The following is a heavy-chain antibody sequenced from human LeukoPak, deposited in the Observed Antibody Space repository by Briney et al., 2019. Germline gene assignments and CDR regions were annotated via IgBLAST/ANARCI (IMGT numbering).Heavy chain of an antibody. CDR2: INHSGST. CDR3: ARGGVVRGATDY. V-gene: IGHV4-34*01. J-gene: IGHJ4*02. D-gene: IGHD3-10*01. CDR1: GGSFSGYY. Sequence: SETLSLTFAVYGGSFSGYYWSWIRQPPGKGLDWIGDINHSGSTNYNPSLKSRVTISVDTSKNQFSLKLSSVTAADTAVYYCARGGVVRGATDYWGQGTLVTVSS.